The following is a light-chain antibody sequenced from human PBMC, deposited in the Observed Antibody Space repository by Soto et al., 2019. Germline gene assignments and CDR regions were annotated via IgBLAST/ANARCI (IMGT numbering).Light chain of an antibody. J-gene: IGLJ1*01. CDR1: STDVGGFKY. Sequence: QSALTQPASVSGSPGQSITISCTGTSTDVGGFKYVSWYQQHPGKVPKLLIFEVTNRPSGVSNRFSGSKSGNTASLTISGLQAEDEADYYCSSYTSITVPYLFGTGTK. CDR3: SSYTSITVPYL. V-gene: IGLV2-14*01. CDR2: EVT.